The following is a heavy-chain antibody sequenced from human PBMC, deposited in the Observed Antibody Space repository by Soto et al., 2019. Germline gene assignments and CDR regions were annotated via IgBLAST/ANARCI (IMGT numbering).Heavy chain of an antibody. D-gene: IGHD6-19*01. J-gene: IGHJ3*02. CDR1: GGSISSSSYY. CDR3: ARHHTPGEWLVHYAFDI. CDR2: IYYSGST. V-gene: IGHV4-39*01. Sequence: QLQLQESGPGLVKPSETLSLTCTVSGGSISSSSYYWGWIRQPPGKGLEWIGSIYYSGSTYYNPSLKSRVTISVDTSKNQCSLKLSSVTAADTAVYYCARHHTPGEWLVHYAFDIWGQGTMVTVSS.